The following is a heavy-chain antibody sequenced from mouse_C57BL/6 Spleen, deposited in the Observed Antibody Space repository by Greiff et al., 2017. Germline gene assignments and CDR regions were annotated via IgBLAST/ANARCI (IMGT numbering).Heavy chain of an antibody. CDR2: IDPSDSET. Sequence: VQLQQPGAELVRPGSSVKLSCKASGYTFTSYWMHWVKQRPIQGLEWIGNIDPSDSETLYNQKFKDKATLTVDKSSSTAYMQLSSLTSEDSAVYYCARAGMDYWGQGTSVTVSS. CDR3: ARAGMDY. CDR1: GYTFTSYW. V-gene: IGHV1-52*01. J-gene: IGHJ4*01.